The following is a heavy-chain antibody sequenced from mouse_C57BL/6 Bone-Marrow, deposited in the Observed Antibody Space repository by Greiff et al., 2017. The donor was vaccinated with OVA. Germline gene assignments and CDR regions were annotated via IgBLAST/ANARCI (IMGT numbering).Heavy chain of an antibody. J-gene: IGHJ4*01. V-gene: IGHV5-4*03. Sequence: EVKLMESGGGLVKPGGSLKLSCAASGFTFSSYAMSWVRQTPEKRLEWVATISDGGSYTYYPDNVKGRFTISRDNAKNNLYLQMSHLKSEDTAMYYCARGWVHYAMDYWGQGTSVTVSS. D-gene: IGHD1-1*02. CDR3: ARGWVHYAMDY. CDR2: ISDGGSYT. CDR1: GFTFSSYA.